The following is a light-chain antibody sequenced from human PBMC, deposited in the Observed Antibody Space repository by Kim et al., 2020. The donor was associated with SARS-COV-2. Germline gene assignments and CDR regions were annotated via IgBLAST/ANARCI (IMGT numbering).Light chain of an antibody. Sequence: SLSPGATAAPSCGASQSFDNFVAWYQQKPGQTPRLLIYDASNRATGIPARFSGSGSGTDFTLTISSLEPEDFAVYYCQKRANWLTFGGGTKVDIK. CDR2: DAS. V-gene: IGKV3-11*01. J-gene: IGKJ4*01. CDR1: QSFDNF. CDR3: QKRANWLT.